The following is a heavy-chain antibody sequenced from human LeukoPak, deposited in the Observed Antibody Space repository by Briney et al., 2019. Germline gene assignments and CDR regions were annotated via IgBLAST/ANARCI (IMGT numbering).Heavy chain of an antibody. CDR3: ARDRGYCSSTSCYGVAFDI. CDR1: GGSISRYY. V-gene: IGHV4-59*01. Sequence: PSETLSLTCTVSGGSISRYYWLWIRQPPGKGLEWIGYNSYSGSTNYNPSLKSRVPISVDTSKNQFSLKLSSVTAADTAVYYCARDRGYCSSTSCYGVAFDIWGQGTMVTVSS. J-gene: IGHJ3*02. CDR2: NSYSGST. D-gene: IGHD2-2*03.